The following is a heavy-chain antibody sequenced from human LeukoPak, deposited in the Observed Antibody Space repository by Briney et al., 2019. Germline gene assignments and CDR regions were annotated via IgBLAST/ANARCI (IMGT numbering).Heavy chain of an antibody. CDR2: IRSKAYGGTT. D-gene: IGHD2-8*01. V-gene: IGHV3-49*03. CDR1: GFTFGDYA. CDR3: TREDVWNAFDI. J-gene: IGHJ3*02. Sequence: GGFLRLSCTASGFTFGDYAMSWFRQAPGKGLEWVGFIRSKAYGGTTEYAASVKGRFTISRDDSKSIAYLQMNSLKTEDTAVYYCTREDVWNAFDIWGQGTMVTVSS.